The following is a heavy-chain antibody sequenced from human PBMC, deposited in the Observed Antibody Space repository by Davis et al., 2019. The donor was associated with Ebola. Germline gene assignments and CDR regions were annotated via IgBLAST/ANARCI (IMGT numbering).Heavy chain of an antibody. J-gene: IGHJ4*02. CDR1: GFTFSAHT. D-gene: IGHD1-26*01. V-gene: IGHV3-64D*08. CDR3: VKEGTTTIWVDSDN. CDR2: ISSSGKT. Sequence: GGSLKISCSASGFTFSAHTMHWVRQAPGKGLEYVSVISSSGKTYYADSVKGRFTISRDNSQNNVYLQMTSLRVEDTAVYYCVKEGTTTIWVDSDNWGQGTLVTVAS.